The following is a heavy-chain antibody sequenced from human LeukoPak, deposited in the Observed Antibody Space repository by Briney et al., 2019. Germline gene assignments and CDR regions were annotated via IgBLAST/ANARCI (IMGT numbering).Heavy chain of an antibody. CDR2: IYHSGST. J-gene: IGHJ4*02. CDR1: GYSISSVYY. V-gene: IGHV4-38-2*02. CDR3: ARANYGVYFDY. Sequence: PSETLSLTCTVSGYSISSVYYWGWIRQPPGKGLEGIGSIYHSGSTYYNPSLKSRVTISVDTSKNQFSLKLSSVTAADTAVYYCARANYGVYFDYWGQGTLVTVSS. D-gene: IGHD1-7*01.